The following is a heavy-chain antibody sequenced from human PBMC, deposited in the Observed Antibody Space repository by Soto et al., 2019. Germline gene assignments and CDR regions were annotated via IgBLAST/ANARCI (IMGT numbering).Heavy chain of an antibody. V-gene: IGHV3-66*01. D-gene: IGHD6-13*01. CDR2: IYSGGST. J-gene: IGHJ4*02. Sequence: PGGSLRLSCVASDFTFSDFSMNWVRQAPGEGLEWVSVIYSGGSTYYADSVKGRFTISRDNSKNTLYLQMNSLRAEDTAVYYCAALIAAAVVDYWGQGTLVTVSS. CDR1: DFTFSDFS. CDR3: AALIAAAVVDY.